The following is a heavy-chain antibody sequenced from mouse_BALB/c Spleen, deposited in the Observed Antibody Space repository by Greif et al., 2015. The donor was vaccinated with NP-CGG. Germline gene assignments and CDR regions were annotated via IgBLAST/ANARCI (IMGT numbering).Heavy chain of an antibody. CDR3: ARDGGSPFAS. CDR1: GFTFSDYY. J-gene: IGHJ3*01. Sequence: EVHLVESGGGLVKPGGSLKLSWAASGFTFSDYYMYWVRQTPEKRLEWVATISDGGSYTYYPDSVKGRFTISRDNAKNNLCLQMSSLKSEDTAMYYCARDGGSPFASWGQGTLVTVSA. D-gene: IGHD1-1*02. V-gene: IGHV5-4*02. CDR2: ISDGGSYT.